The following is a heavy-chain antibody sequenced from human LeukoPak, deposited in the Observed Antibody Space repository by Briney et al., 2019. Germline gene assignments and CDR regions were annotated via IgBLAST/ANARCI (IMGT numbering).Heavy chain of an antibody. CDR1: GFTFSSYC. J-gene: IGHJ6*04. V-gene: IGHV3-30*18. CDR3: VKDRSGYYGSGSYPPHYYGIEV. D-gene: IGHD3-10*01. Sequence: PGGSLRLSCAASGFTFSSYCMHWVRQAPGKGLEWVAVISHDGSTKYYADSVKGRFTISRDNSKNTLYLQMNSLRAEDTAVYYGVKDRSGYYGSGSYPPHYYGIEVWGKGTTVTVSS. CDR2: ISHDGSTK.